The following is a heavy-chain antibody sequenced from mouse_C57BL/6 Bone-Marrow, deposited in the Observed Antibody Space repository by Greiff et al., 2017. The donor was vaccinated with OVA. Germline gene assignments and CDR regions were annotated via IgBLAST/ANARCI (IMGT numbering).Heavy chain of an antibody. J-gene: IGHJ2*01. V-gene: IGHV1-52*01. Sequence: QVQLQQPGAELVRPGSSVKLSCKASGYTFTSYWMHWVKQRPIQGLEWIGNIDPSDSETHYTQKFKDKATLTVDKSSNTAYLQLSSLTAEDSSVYNCERLDYWGQGTTLTVSA. CDR2: IDPSDSET. CDR1: GYTFTSYW. CDR3: ERLDY.